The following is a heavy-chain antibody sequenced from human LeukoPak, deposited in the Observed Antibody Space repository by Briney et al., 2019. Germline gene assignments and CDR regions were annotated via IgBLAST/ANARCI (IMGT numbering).Heavy chain of an antibody. V-gene: IGHV3-30*18. D-gene: IGHD3-3*01. CDR3: AKSPRLLRFLEWLTYMDV. CDR2: ISYDGSNK. CDR1: GFTFSSYG. J-gene: IGHJ6*03. Sequence: PGGSLRLSCAASGFTFSSYGMHWVRQAPGKGLEWVAVISYDGSNKYYADSGKGRFTISRDNSKNTLYLQRNSRRAGDRAVYYCAKSPRLLRFLEWLTYMDVWGKGTTVTVSS.